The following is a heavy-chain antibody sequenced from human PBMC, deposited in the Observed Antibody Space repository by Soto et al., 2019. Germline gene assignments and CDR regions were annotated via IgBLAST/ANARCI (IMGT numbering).Heavy chain of an antibody. D-gene: IGHD6-25*01. V-gene: IGHV4-4*02. CDR2: IYHSGST. CDR3: ARVKAERLRFAY. CDR1: GGSISSSNW. J-gene: IGHJ4*02. Sequence: SETLSLSCAVSGGSISSSNWWSWVRQPPGKGLEWIGEIYHSGSTNYNPSLKSRVTISVDKSKNQFSLKLISVTAADTAVYYCARVKAERLRFAYWGQGTLVTVSS.